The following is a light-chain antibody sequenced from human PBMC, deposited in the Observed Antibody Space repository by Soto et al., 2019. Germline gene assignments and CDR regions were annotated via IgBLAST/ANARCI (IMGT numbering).Light chain of an antibody. CDR2: EVT. V-gene: IGLV2-8*01. CDR3: SSYAGSNNVI. J-gene: IGLJ2*01. CDR1: SSDVGDHNY. Sequence: QSVLTQPPSASGSPGESVSISCTGTSSDVGDHNYVSWYQQYPGKAPKVMIYEVTKRPSGVPDRFSGSKSGNTASLTVSGLRAEDEAYYYCSSYAGSNNVIFGGGTKLTVL.